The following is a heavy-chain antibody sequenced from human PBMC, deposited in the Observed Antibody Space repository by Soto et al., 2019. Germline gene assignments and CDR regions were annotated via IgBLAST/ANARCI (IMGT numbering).Heavy chain of an antibody. CDR1: GYTFTSYY. J-gene: IGHJ4*02. Sequence: QVQLVQSGAEVKKPGASVKVSCKASGYTFTSYYMHWVRQAPGQGLEWMGIIKPSGGSTSYAQKVEGRVTMTRDTSTSTVYMELSSLRSEDTAVYYCARDHTYCSGGSCPLKLDYWGQGTLVTVSS. CDR3: ARDHTYCSGGSCPLKLDY. V-gene: IGHV1-46*01. CDR2: IKPSGGST. D-gene: IGHD2-15*01.